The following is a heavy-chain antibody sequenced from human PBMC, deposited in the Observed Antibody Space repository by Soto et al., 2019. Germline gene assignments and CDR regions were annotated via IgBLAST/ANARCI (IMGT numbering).Heavy chain of an antibody. D-gene: IGHD1-26*01. CDR3: TRDGGGRYYGGVDN. Sequence: EVQLVESGGGLVQPGGCLRLSSEISGFNFNTYWKHWVRQAPGEGVVWVSRINGDGTNTDYADSVKGRFTISRDNAKKTLYLDMSSLRVDDTAVYYCTRDGGGRYYGGVDNWGQGTLVTVSS. CDR2: INGDGTNT. V-gene: IGHV3-74*01. CDR1: GFNFNTYW. J-gene: IGHJ4*02.